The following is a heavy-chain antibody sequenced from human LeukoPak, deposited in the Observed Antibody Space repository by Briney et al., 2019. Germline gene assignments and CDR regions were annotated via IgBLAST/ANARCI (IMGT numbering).Heavy chain of an antibody. J-gene: IGHJ4*02. D-gene: IGHD1-1*01. CDR3: SRGRNWDDGDY. CDR1: GFSFHTYW. CDR2: INSDGSIV. V-gene: IGHV3-74*01. Sequence: PGGSLTLSCAASGFSFHTYWMYCVRHAPGKGLVWVSHINSDGSIVNYEDSVKGRFTISRDNAKNTLYLQMKSLGADDTALYFCSRGRNWDDGDYWGQGTLVTVSS.